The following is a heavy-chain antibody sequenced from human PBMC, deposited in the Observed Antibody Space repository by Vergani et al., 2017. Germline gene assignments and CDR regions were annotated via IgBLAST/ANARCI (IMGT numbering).Heavy chain of an antibody. CDR2: IIPIFGTA. CDR1: GGTFSSYA. J-gene: IGHJ5*02. V-gene: IGHV1-69*18. D-gene: IGHD6-19*01. CDR3: ARGPVAGNGPVGWFDP. Sequence: QVQLVQSGAEVKKPGSSVKVSCKASGGTFSSYAISWVRQAPGQGLEWMGRIIPIFGTANYAQKFQGRVTITADESTSTAYMELRSLRSDDTAVYYCARGPVAGNGPVGWFDPWGQGTLVTVSS.